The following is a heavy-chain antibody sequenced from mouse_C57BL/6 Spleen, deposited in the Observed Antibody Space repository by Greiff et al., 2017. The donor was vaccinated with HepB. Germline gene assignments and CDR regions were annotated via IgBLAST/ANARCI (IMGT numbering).Heavy chain of an antibody. CDR2: INPGSGGT. CDR3: ARLAMAIYGSRGYFDV. J-gene: IGHJ1*03. V-gene: IGHV1-54*01. Sequence: VQLQQSGAELVRPGTSVKVSCKASGYAFTNYLIEWVKQRPGQGLEWIGVINPGSGGTNYNEKFKGKATLTADKSSSTAYMELSSLTAEDSAVYFCARLAMAIYGSRGYFDVWGTGTTVTVSS. D-gene: IGHD1-1*01. CDR1: GYAFTNYL.